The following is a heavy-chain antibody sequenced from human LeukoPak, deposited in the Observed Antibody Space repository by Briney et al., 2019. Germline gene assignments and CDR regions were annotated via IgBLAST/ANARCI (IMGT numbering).Heavy chain of an antibody. Sequence: SETLSLTCAVYGGSSSGYYWSWIRQPPGKGLEWIGEINHSGSTNYNPSLKSRVTISVDTSKNQFSLKLSSVTAADTAVYYCARRRPRSGPFDYWGQGTLVTVSS. CDR3: ARRRPRSGPFDY. D-gene: IGHD3-10*01. CDR1: GGSSSGYY. J-gene: IGHJ4*02. V-gene: IGHV4-34*01. CDR2: INHSGST.